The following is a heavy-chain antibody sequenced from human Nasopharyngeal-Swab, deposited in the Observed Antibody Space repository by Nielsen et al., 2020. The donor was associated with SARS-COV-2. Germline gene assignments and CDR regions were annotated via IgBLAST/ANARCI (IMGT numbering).Heavy chain of an antibody. J-gene: IGHJ6*02. V-gene: IGHV1-69*01. CDR2: IIPIFGTT. Sequence: WVRQAPGQGLEWMGGIIPIFGTTDYAQKFQGTVTITADESTSTVYMELNSLRFEDTAVYYCAKGVRYFDFLPPNTYYYYGFSLFLQGSPVSVSS. CDR3: AKGVRYFDFLPPNTYYYYGFSL. D-gene: IGHD3-9*01.